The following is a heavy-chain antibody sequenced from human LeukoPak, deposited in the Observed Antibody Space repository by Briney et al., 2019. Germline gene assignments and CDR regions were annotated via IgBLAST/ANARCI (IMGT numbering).Heavy chain of an antibody. V-gene: IGHV4-59*02. J-gene: IGHJ4*02. Sequence: PSETLSLPCTVSGDSVRSYYWSWIRQSPGKGLEWIGYIYYSGGSKSSPSLKSRVSVSVDTSQNQVSLTLTSVTAADTAVYYCESVGERGFSYGFETWGQGTLVTVSS. CDR1: GDSVRSYY. CDR2: IYYSGGS. CDR3: ESVGERGFSYGFET. D-gene: IGHD5-18*01.